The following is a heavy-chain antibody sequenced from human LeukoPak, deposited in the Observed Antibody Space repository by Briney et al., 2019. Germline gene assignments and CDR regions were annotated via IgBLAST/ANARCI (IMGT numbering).Heavy chain of an antibody. Sequence: GGSLRLSCAASGFTVSSNYMSWVRQAPGKGLEWVSVIYSGGSTYYADSVKGRFTISRDNSKNTLYLQMNSLRAEDTAVYYCASSRPYYYDGSGYPHFDYWGQGTLVTVSS. CDR2: IYSGGST. J-gene: IGHJ4*02. V-gene: IGHV3-66*01. CDR3: ASSRPYYYDGSGYPHFDY. CDR1: GFTVSSNY. D-gene: IGHD3-22*01.